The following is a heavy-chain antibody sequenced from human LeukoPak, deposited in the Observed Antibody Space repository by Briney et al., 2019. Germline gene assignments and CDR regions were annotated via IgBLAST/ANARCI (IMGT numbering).Heavy chain of an antibody. D-gene: IGHD6-13*01. CDR3: ARDSRGYSSSWCQFDY. CDR1: GGSISSYY. V-gene: IGHV4-59*12. J-gene: IGHJ4*02. CDR2: IYYSGST. Sequence: PSETLSLTCTVSGGSISSYYWSWIRQPPGKGLEWIGYIYYSGSTNYNPSLKSRVTISVDTSKNQFSLKLSSVTAADTAVYYCARDSRGYSSSWCQFDYWGQGTLVTVSS.